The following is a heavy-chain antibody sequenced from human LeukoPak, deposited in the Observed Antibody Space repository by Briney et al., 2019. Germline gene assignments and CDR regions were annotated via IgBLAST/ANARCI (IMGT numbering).Heavy chain of an antibody. Sequence: GGSLRLSCAASGFTFSSYWMSWVRQAPGKELEWVANIKQDGSEKYYVDSVKGRFTISRDNAKNSLYLQMNSLRAEDTAVYYCARGFSYYDFWSGYSNYYMDAWGKGTTVTVSS. J-gene: IGHJ6*03. V-gene: IGHV3-7*01. CDR1: GFTFSSYW. D-gene: IGHD3-3*01. CDR3: ARGFSYYDFWSGYSNYYMDA. CDR2: IKQDGSEK.